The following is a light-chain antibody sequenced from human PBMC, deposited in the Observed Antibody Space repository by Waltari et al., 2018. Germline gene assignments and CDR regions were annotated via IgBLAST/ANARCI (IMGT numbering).Light chain of an antibody. V-gene: IGKV3D-20*01. CDR3: QQYGSSPLT. J-gene: IGKJ4*01. Sequence: EIVLTQSPVTLSLSPGERATLSCRASQSVSSSYLAWYQQKPGLAPRLLIYDASSRATGIPDRFSGSGSGTDFTLTISRLEPEDFAVYYCQQYGSSPLTFGGGTKVEIK. CDR2: DAS. CDR1: QSVSSSY.